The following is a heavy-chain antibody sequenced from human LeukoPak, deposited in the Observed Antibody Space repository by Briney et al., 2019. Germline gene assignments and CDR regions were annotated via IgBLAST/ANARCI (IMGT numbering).Heavy chain of an antibody. V-gene: IGHV1-69*13. Sequence: GASVKVSCKASGGTFSSYAISWVRQAPGQGLEWMGGIIPIFGTANYAQKFQGRVTITADESTSTAYMELSSLRSEDTAVYYCARDMIAVAGGLDAFDIWGQGTMVTVSS. J-gene: IGHJ3*02. CDR3: ARDMIAVAGGLDAFDI. CDR1: GGTFSSYA. D-gene: IGHD6-19*01. CDR2: IIPIFGTA.